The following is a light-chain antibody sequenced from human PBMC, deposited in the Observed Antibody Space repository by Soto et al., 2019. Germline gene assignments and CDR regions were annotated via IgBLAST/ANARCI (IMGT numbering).Light chain of an antibody. CDR1: SGHRTNI. CDR3: ATWAPHTRV. J-gene: IGLJ1*01. Sequence: QPVLTQSSSASASLGSSVTLTCTLSSGHRTNIIAWHQQQPGNAPRYLMKLESSGSSNKGRGVPDRFSGSSSGADRYLTISALPSDDEAEYYWATWAPHTRVYVTGTKVPVL. V-gene: IGLV4-60*03. CDR2: LESSGSS.